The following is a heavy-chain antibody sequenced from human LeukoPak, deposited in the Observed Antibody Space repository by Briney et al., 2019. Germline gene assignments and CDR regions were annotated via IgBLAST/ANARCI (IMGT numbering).Heavy chain of an antibody. D-gene: IGHD5-12*01. Sequence: PSGGSLRLSCAASGFTFDDYAMHWVRQAPGKGLEWVSGISWDSGSINYADSVKGRFTISRDNAKNSLYLQMNSLRTEDTALYYCAKINVDHFDYWGQGTLVTVSS. CDR3: AKINVDHFDY. CDR2: ISWDSGSI. V-gene: IGHV3-9*01. J-gene: IGHJ4*02. CDR1: GFTFDDYA.